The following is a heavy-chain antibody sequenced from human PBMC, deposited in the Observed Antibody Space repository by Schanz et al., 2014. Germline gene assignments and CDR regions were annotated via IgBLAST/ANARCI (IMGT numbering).Heavy chain of an antibody. D-gene: IGHD3-3*01. CDR2: VYHSEVT. Sequence: QVQLQESGPGLVKPSETLSLTCTVSGDSIGTYQWSWIRQPPGKGLEWIGYVYHSEVTTYKSSLKTRVSKTVDRKKNQFPLNLNSVTAADTAVYYCARSTYDFWSAFDYWGQGILVAVSS. CDR1: GDSIGTYQ. V-gene: IGHV4-59*08. J-gene: IGHJ4*02. CDR3: ARSTYDFWSAFDY.